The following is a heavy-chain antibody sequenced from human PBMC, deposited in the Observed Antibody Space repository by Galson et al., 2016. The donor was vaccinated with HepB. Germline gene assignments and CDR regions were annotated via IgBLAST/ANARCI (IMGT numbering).Heavy chain of an antibody. V-gene: IGHV4-34*01. J-gene: IGHJ4*02. D-gene: IGHD5-24*01. CDR3: ARIRGYKTDY. CDR2: INHSGGT. Sequence: LSLTCAVYGGSFSSYYWSWIRQPPTKGLEWIGEINHSGGTYHNPSLKSRVTISVDTSKKQFSLKLSSVTAADTAVYYCARIRGYKTDYWGQGTLVTVSS. CDR1: GGSFSSYY.